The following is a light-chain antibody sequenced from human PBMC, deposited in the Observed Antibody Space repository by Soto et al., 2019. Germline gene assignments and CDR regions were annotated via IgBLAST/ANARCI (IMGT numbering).Light chain of an antibody. J-gene: IGKJ1*01. V-gene: IGKV1-27*01. CDR3: QKYNNAPRA. Sequence: DIQMTQSPSSLSASVGDRVTITCRASQGISNYLAWYQQKPGEVPKLLIYAASTLQSGVPSRFTGSGSGTDFTLTISSLQPEDVATYYCQKYNNAPRAFGQGTRVDIK. CDR2: AAS. CDR1: QGISNY.